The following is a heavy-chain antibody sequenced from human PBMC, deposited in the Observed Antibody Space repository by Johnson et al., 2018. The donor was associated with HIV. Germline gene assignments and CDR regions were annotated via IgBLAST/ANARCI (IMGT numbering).Heavy chain of an antibody. CDR2: TWFDGSKK. CDR3: VRDQGSGWPTNAFDI. V-gene: IGHV3-33*08. D-gene: IGHD6-19*01. Sequence: QVQLVESGGGVVQPGRSLRLSCAASGFTFSNYGIHWVRQAPGKGLEWVASTWFDGSKKYYSDSVKGRFIISRDNSKNMTNLQMNGLSDEDTADYYCVRDQGSGWPTNAFDIWGRGTRVTVSS. J-gene: IGHJ3*02. CDR1: GFTFSNYG.